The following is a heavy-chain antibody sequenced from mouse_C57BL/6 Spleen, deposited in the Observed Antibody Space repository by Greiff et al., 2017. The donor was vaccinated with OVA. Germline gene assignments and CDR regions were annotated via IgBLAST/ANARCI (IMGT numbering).Heavy chain of an antibody. CDR2: IYPGDGDT. CDR1: GYAFSSSW. Sequence: VQLQQSGPELVKPGASVKISCKASGYAFSSSWMNWVKQRPGKGLEWIGRIYPGDGDTNYNGTFKGKATLTADKSSSTAYMQLSSLTSEDSAVYYCARDKDYGTYYYAMDYWGQGTSVTVSS. D-gene: IGHD2-1*01. V-gene: IGHV1-82*01. CDR3: ARDKDYGTYYYAMDY. J-gene: IGHJ4*01.